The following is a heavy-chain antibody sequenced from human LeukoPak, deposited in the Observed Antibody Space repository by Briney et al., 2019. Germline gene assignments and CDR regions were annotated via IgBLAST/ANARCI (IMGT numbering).Heavy chain of an antibody. CDR2: VNPSGGST. CDR1: GYTFTSYY. D-gene: IGHD5-24*01. J-gene: IGHJ4*02. V-gene: IGHV1-46*01. Sequence: VASVKVSCKASGYTFTSYYMHWVRQAPGQRLEWMGIVNPSGGSTSYAQKFQGRVTMTRDTSTSTVYMELSSLRSEDTAVYCCARAVEMATISWGQGTLVTVSS. CDR3: ARAVEMATIS.